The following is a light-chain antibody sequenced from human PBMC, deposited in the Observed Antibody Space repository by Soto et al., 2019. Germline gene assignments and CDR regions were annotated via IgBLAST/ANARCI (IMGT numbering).Light chain of an antibody. V-gene: IGKV1-9*01. CDR2: AAS. Sequence: DIQLTQSPSFLSASVGDRVTITCRASQGISSYLARYQQRPGKAPKLLIHAASTLQSGVQSRFSGIGSGTEFTLTISSLQPEDFATYFCQQLNSFPITFGQVTRLEIK. CDR1: QGISSY. CDR3: QQLNSFPIT. J-gene: IGKJ5*01.